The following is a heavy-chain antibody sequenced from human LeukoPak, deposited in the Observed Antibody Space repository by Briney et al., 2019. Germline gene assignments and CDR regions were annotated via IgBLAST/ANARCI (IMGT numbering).Heavy chain of an antibody. V-gene: IGHV3-23*01. CDR3: AKDGDGYYFDY. CDR1: GFTFSNYA. Sequence: GGSLRLSCAASGFTFSNYAMSWVRQAPGKGLEWVSTINDRGIATYYADSVKGRFTISRDNSKNTLSLQVSSLRAEDTAIYYCAKDGDGYYFDYWGQGTLVTVSS. D-gene: IGHD5-24*01. J-gene: IGHJ4*02. CDR2: INDRGIAT.